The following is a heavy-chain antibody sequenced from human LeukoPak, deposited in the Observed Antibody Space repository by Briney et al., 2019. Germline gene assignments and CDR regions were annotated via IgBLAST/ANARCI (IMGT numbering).Heavy chain of an antibody. CDR1: GFSFNTYT. D-gene: IGHD3-16*01. CDR2: ITSSSTTI. Sequence: PGGSLRLSCAASGFSFNTYTMNWVRQAPGKGLEWVSYITSSSTTISYSDSVKGRFTISRDNAKNSLYLQMNSLRAEDTAVYYCASDRFYFGVWGQGTLVTVSS. J-gene: IGHJ4*02. CDR3: ASDRFYFGV. V-gene: IGHV3-48*01.